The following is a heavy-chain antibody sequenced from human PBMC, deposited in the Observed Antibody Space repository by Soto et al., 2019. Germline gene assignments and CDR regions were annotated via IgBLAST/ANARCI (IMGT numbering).Heavy chain of an antibody. J-gene: IGHJ4*02. CDR2: MNPNSGST. D-gene: IGHD5-12*01. CDR3: AXVSXXALLRFXXDX. V-gene: IGHV1-8*01. CDR1: GYSFTSYD. Sequence: QVQLVQSGAEVKKPGASVKVSCKASGYSFTSYDVNWVRQASGQGLEWMGWMNPNSGSTVIAQKFQGRVTMTRDSSISTAYMELSSLRPXDSAIXYXAXVSXXALLRFXXDXXXXXTEVTVSS.